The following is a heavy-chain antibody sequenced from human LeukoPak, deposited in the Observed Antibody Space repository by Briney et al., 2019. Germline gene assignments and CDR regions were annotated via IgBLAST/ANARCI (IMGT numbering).Heavy chain of an antibody. CDR1: GFTFRSYS. Sequence: GGSLRLSCAASGFTFRSYSINWVRQAAGKGLEWVSSISSNSNYIYYADSVKGRFSISRDNAKNSLYLQMNSLRAEDTAVYYCARGVGWEVQPYYYGMDVWGPGTTVTVSS. CDR3: ARGVGWEVQPYYYGMDV. D-gene: IGHD1-26*01. V-gene: IGHV3-21*01. CDR2: ISSNSNYI. J-gene: IGHJ6*02.